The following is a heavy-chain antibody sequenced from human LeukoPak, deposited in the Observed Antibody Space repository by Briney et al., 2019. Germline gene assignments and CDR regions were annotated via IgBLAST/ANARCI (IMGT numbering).Heavy chain of an antibody. CDR3: ARERCSSTSCYLFGYWFDP. CDR2: ISTYNGNT. V-gene: IGHV1-18*01. CDR1: GYTFTTYG. Sequence: ASVKVSCKASGYTFTTYGISWVRQAPGQGLEWMGWISTYNGNTNYAQKLQGRVTMTTDTSTSTAYMELRSLRSDDTAVYYCARERCSSTSCYLFGYWFDPWGQGTLVTVSS. D-gene: IGHD2-2*01. J-gene: IGHJ5*02.